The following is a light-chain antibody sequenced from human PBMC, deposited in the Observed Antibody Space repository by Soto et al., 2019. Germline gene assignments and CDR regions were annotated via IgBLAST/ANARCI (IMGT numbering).Light chain of an antibody. Sequence: QSALTQPPSVSAAPGQKVTISCSGSSSNIGNNYVSWYQHLPGAAPKLLMSENNKRPSGIPDRFSGSKSGTSATLGITGLQTGDEADYYCGTWDSSLSAYVFGTGTKVTVL. CDR3: GTWDSSLSAYV. J-gene: IGLJ1*01. CDR1: SSNIGNNY. CDR2: ENN. V-gene: IGLV1-51*02.